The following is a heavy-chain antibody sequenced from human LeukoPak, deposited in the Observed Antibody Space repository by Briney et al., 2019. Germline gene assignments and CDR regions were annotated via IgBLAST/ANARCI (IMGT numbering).Heavy chain of an antibody. CDR3: ASPHRPDYDTVDY. CDR1: GFTFSSYW. CDR2: INSDGSYT. J-gene: IGHJ4*02. V-gene: IGHV3-74*01. D-gene: IGHD4-17*01. Sequence: GGALRLSCVASGFTFSSYWMHWVRQAPGKGLVWVSRINSDGSYTPYADSVKGRFTISRDNAKNTLYLQMDSLRAEDTAVYYCASPHRPDYDTVDYWGQGTLVTVSS.